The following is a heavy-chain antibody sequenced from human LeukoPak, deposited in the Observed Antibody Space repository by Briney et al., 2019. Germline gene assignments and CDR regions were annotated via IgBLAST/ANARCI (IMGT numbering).Heavy chain of an antibody. V-gene: IGHV1-18*01. D-gene: IGHD2-2*01. Sequence: ASVKASCKASGGTFSSYAISWVRQAPGQGLEWVGWISTYNGNTFYAQKFEGRVTMTTDTSTNTVYMDLRSLRSDDTAVYYCARDLEHCRNIICSNSAYWGQGTLVTVSS. CDR2: ISTYNGNT. J-gene: IGHJ4*02. CDR1: GGTFSSYA. CDR3: ARDLEHCRNIICSNSAY.